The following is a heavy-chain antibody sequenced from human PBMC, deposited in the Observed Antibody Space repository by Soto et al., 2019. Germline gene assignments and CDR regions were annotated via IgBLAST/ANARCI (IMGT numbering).Heavy chain of an antibody. CDR3: ARELFGRSVWFDP. J-gene: IGHJ5*02. CDR1: GGSISSYY. V-gene: IGHV4-59*01. D-gene: IGHD3-10*01. Sequence: QVQLQESGPGLVKPSETLSLTCTVSGGSISSYYWSWIRQPPGKGLEWIGYIYYSGSTNYNPSLKSRVTISVDTPKNQFSLKLSSVTAADTAVYYCARELFGRSVWFDPWGQGTLVTVSS. CDR2: IYYSGST.